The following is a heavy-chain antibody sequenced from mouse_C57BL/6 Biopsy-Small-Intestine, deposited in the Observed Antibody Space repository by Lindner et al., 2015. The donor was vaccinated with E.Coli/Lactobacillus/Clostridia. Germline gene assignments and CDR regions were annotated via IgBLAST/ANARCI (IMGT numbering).Heavy chain of an antibody. J-gene: IGHJ2*01. CDR2: INPSTNGT. CDR1: GYSFTGNY. Sequence: VQLQESGHELVKSGTSVKISCKASGYSFTGNYMNWVKQSPEKSLEWIGEINPSTNGTTYNAKFRAKATLTIDKSSSTAYMQLKSLTSEDSAVYYCVRREVYYFDYWGQGTTLTVSS. CDR3: VRREVYYFDY. V-gene: IGHV1-42*01.